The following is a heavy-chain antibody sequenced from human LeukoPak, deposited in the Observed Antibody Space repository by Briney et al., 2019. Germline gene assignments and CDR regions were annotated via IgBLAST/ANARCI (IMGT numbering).Heavy chain of an antibody. Sequence: PSETLSLTCTVSGGSISGTDLYWGWIRQLPGKGLEWIGNIHSTGNSFCNPSLKSRVTISVDTSKNQFSLKLSSVTAADTAVYYCARGLNYYDSSGYFTFYFDYWGQGTLVTVSS. CDR2: IHSTGNS. CDR3: ARGLNYYDSSGYFTFYFDY. CDR1: GGSISGTDLY. V-gene: IGHV4-39*01. D-gene: IGHD3-22*01. J-gene: IGHJ4*02.